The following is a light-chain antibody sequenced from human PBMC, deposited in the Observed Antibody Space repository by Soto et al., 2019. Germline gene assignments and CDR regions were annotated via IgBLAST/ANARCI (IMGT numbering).Light chain of an antibody. Sequence: EILMPQVPSTAYVSPGAIASLSSRNSHSISDILAWYQQKPRQAPRLLIHGASTRAPGFPARFSGSGSGTDFTLTIRSLQSEDFAVYYCKPYDNWPWTFGNGPKVDI. CDR2: GAS. V-gene: IGKV3-15*01. J-gene: IGKJ1*01. CDR3: KPYDNWPWT. CDR1: HSISDI.